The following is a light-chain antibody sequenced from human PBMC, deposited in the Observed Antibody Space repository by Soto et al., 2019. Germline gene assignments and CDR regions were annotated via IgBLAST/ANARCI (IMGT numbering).Light chain of an antibody. Sequence: QSALTRPASVSGSPGQSITISCTGTSSDVGSFNLVSWYQQRPGKAPELMIYEVTKRPSGVSNRFSGSKSGNTASLTISGLQAEDEADYYCCSYAGSSSYVFGTGTKLTVL. J-gene: IGLJ1*01. V-gene: IGLV2-23*02. CDR1: SSDVGSFNL. CDR2: EVT. CDR3: CSYAGSSSYV.